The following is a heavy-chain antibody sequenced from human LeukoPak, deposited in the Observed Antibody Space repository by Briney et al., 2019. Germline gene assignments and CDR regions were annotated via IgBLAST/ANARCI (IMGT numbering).Heavy chain of an antibody. CDR3: ARERRDFWSGYFDY. CDR1: GFTFSSYW. J-gene: IGHJ4*02. Sequence: GGSLRLSCAASGFTFSSYWMSWVRQAPGKGLEWVANIKQDGSEKYYVDSVKGRFTISRDNAKNSLYLQMNSLRAEDTAVYYCARERRDFWSGYFDYWGQGTLVTVSS. D-gene: IGHD3-3*01. V-gene: IGHV3-7*01. CDR2: IKQDGSEK.